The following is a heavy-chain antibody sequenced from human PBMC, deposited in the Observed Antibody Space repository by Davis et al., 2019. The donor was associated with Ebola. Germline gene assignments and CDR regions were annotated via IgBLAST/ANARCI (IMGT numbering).Heavy chain of an antibody. J-gene: IGHJ4*02. CDR1: GYTFTSYY. CDR3: ARAYYYDSSGYLRSFVTYDY. V-gene: IGHV1-18*04. D-gene: IGHD3-22*01. Sequence: AASVKVSCKASGYTFTSYYMHWVRQAPGQGREWMGWISAYNGNTNYAQKLQGRVTMTTDTSTSTAYMEMRSLRSDDTAVYYCARAYYYDSSGYLRSFVTYDYWGQGTLVTVSS. CDR2: ISAYNGNT.